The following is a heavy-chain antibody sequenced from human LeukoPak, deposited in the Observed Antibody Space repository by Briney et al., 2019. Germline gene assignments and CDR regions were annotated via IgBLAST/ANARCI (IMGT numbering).Heavy chain of an antibody. V-gene: IGHV3-23*01. J-gene: IGHJ4*02. Sequence: GGSLRLSCAASGFTFSSYAMSWVRQAPGKGLEWGSAIIGSGGSRYYADSVKGRFTISRDNSKNTLYLQMNSLRAEDTAVYYCAKGDDSSGWYRVGSYYFDYWGQGTLVTVSS. CDR2: IIGSGGSR. CDR1: GFTFSSYA. CDR3: AKGDDSSGWYRVGSYYFDY. D-gene: IGHD6-19*01.